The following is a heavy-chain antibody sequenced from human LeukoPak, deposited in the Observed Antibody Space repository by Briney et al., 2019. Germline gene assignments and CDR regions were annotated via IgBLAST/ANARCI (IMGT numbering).Heavy chain of an antibody. V-gene: IGHV1-8*01. D-gene: IGHD2-21*01. J-gene: IGHJ6*02. CDR3: ARRGVVVNYYFYGLDV. Sequence: ASVKVSCKASGCTFTSYDINWVRQATGQGLEWMGWMNPDSGNTGYAQKFQGRVTMTRNTSIRTAYMELSSLTSEDTAVYYCARRGVVVNYYFYGLDVWGQGATVTVSS. CDR1: GCTFTSYD. CDR2: MNPDSGNT.